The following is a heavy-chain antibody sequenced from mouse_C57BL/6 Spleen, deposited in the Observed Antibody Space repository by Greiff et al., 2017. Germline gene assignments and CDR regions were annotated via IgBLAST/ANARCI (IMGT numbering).Heavy chain of an antibody. D-gene: IGHD3-2*02. Sequence: QVQLKESGAELARPGASVKLSCKASGYTFTSYGISWVKQRTGQGLEWIGEIYPRSVNTYYNEKLKGTATLTTDKSSSTAYMELRSLKSEDSAVYFCARADSSCYVEDYFDYWGQGTTLTVSS. V-gene: IGHV1-81*01. J-gene: IGHJ2*01. CDR1: GYTFTSYG. CDR3: ARADSSCYVEDYFDY. CDR2: IYPRSVNT.